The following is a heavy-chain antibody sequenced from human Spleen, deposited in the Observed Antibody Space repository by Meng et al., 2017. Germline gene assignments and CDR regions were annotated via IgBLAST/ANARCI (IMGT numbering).Heavy chain of an antibody. Sequence: GGSLRLSCAASGFTFSSYEMNWVRQAPGKGLEWVGRIKSKTDGGTTDDAAPVKGRFTISRDDSKDTLYLQMNSLKTEDTAVYYRTTDRAVAGLGFDIWGQGTMVTVSS. CDR3: TTDRAVAGLGFDI. J-gene: IGHJ3*02. V-gene: IGHV3-15*05. CDR1: GFTFSSYE. D-gene: IGHD6-19*01. CDR2: IKSKTDGGTT.